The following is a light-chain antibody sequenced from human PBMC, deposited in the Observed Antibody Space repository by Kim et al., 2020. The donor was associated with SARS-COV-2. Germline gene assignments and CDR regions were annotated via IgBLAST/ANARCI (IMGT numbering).Light chain of an antibody. Sequence: SPGERATPSCGASQSVSSIYLAWYQQKPGQAPGLLIYAASSRATGIPDRFSGSGSGTDFTLTISRLGPEDFAVYYCQQYTSSSWTFGQGTKVDIK. CDR2: AAS. CDR3: QQYTSSSWT. J-gene: IGKJ1*01. CDR1: QSVSSIY. V-gene: IGKV3-20*01.